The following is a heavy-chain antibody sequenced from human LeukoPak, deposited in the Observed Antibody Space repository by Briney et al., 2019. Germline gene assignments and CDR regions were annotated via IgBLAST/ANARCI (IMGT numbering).Heavy chain of an antibody. J-gene: IGHJ3*02. CDR2: IYYSGDT. CDR1: GGSITGYS. D-gene: IGHD3-22*01. CDR3: ACLTTADAFDI. Sequence: SETLSLTCSVSGGSITGYSWSWIRQPPGKGLEWIGYIYYSGDTSYNPSLQNRVSVSVDTSKNQFSLKLKSVTAADTAVYYCACLTTADAFDIWGQGTMVTVSS. V-gene: IGHV4-59*01.